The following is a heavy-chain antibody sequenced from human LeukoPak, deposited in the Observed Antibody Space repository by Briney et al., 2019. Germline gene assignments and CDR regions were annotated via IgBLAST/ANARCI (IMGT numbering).Heavy chain of an antibody. Sequence: ASVKVSCKASGYTFTGYYMHWVRQAPGQGLEWMGRINPNSGGTNYAQKFQGRVTMTRDTSISTAYMELSRLRSDDTAVYYCARDIIGYSSSSYPDYWGQGTLVTVSS. CDR3: ARDIIGYSSSSYPDY. V-gene: IGHV1-2*06. D-gene: IGHD6-13*01. CDR2: INPNSGGT. J-gene: IGHJ4*02. CDR1: GYTFTGYY.